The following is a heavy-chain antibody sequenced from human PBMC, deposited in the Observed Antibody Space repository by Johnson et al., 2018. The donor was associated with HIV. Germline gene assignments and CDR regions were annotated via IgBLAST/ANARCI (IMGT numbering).Heavy chain of an antibody. CDR2: ISYDGSNK. Sequence: VQLVESGGGVVQPGRSLRLSCAASGFTFSSYAMHWVRQAPGKGLEWVAVISYDGSNKYYADSVKGRFTISRDTSKDTLYLQMTSLRREETAVYYCARGRKDIAAVDGLDTDGFDMWGQGTMVTVSS. J-gene: IGHJ3*02. V-gene: IGHV3-30-3*01. CDR1: GFTFSSYA. D-gene: IGHD6-13*01. CDR3: ARGRKDIAAVDGLDTDGFDM.